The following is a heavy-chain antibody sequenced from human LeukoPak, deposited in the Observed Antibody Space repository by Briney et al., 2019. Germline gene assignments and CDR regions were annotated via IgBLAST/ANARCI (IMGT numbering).Heavy chain of an antibody. CDR2: IYSSGST. Sequence: SETLSLTCTVSGDSISSYYWSWIRQPPGEGLEWIGYIYSSGSTNYNPSLKSRVTISVDTSKNQFSLKLSSVTAADTAVYYCARSSEGRYYYDSSGFSYYYYYMDVWGKGTTVTISS. D-gene: IGHD3-22*01. V-gene: IGHV4-59*01. CDR3: ARSSEGRYYYDSSGFSYYYYYMDV. CDR1: GDSISSYY. J-gene: IGHJ6*03.